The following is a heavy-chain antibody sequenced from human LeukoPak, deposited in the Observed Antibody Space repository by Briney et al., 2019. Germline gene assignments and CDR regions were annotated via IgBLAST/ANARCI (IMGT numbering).Heavy chain of an antibody. V-gene: IGHV3-7*01. CDR2: IKEDGTSK. CDR3: AREARGTRAAFDI. CDR1: GFTFSSYW. D-gene: IGHD2-8*01. Sequence: GGSLRLSCAASGFTFSSYWMSWVRQAPGKGLEWAANIKEDGTSKYYVGSVRGRFTISRDNAKNSLYLQMNSLRADDTAMYYCAREARGTRAAFDIWGQGTMVTVFS. J-gene: IGHJ3*02.